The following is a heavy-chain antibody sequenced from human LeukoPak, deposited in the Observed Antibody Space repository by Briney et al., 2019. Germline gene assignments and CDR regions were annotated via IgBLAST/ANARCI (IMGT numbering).Heavy chain of an antibody. Sequence: KXSCXASGYTFTSYAMNWVRQAPGQGLEWMGGINTNTGNPTYAQGFTGRFVFSLDTSVSTAYLQISSLKAEDTAVYYCARSQIAAAWVYWFDPWGQGTLVTVSS. J-gene: IGHJ5*02. CDR2: INTNTGNP. CDR3: ARSQIAAAWVYWFDP. V-gene: IGHV7-4-1*02. D-gene: IGHD6-13*01. CDR1: GYTFTSYA.